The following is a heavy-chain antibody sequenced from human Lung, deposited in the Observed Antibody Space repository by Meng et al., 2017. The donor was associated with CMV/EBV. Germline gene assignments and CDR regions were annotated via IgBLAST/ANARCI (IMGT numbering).Heavy chain of an antibody. J-gene: IGHJ4*02. CDR2: INHRGST. CDR3: ARGSTSVTMIVVVITAASLAYDS. V-gene: IGHV4-34*01. Sequence: SQXXSLTXAVYVGSFSGYDWSWIRQSPGKGLEWIGEINHRGSTNYNPSLKSRLTISVDTSKNQFSLKLNSVTAADTAVYYCARGSTSVTMIVVVITAASLAYDSWGQGTLVTVSS. D-gene: IGHD3-22*01. CDR1: VGSFSGYD.